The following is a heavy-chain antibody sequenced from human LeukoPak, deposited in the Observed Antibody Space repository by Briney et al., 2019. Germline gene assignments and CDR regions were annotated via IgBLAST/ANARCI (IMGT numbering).Heavy chain of an antibody. V-gene: IGHV4-39*02. CDR2: IYYSGST. J-gene: IGHJ6*03. CDR1: GGSISSSHYY. CDR3: TRSTYMDV. Sequence: SETLSLPCTVSGGSISSSHYYWGWIRKPPGKGLEWLGSIYYSGSTYYNPALKSRVTICVDTSKNHFSLKLTAVTAADWPVYYCTRSTYMDVWGKGSTATVSS.